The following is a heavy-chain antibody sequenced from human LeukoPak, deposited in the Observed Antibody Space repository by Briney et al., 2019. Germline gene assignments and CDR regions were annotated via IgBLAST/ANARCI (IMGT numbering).Heavy chain of an antibody. CDR3: TTGLLWFGEHFFVRPYFDY. J-gene: IGHJ4*02. Sequence: GGSLRLSCAASGFTFSSYTMSWVRQAPGKGLEWVSAISGSGGSTYYADSVKGRFTISRDNSKNTLYLQMNSLKTEDTAVYYCTTGLLWFGEHFFVRPYFDYWGQGTLVTVSS. CDR1: GFTFSSYT. V-gene: IGHV3-23*01. CDR2: ISGSGGST. D-gene: IGHD3-10*01.